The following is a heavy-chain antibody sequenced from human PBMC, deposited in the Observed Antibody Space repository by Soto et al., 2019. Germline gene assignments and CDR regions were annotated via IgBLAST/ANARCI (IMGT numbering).Heavy chain of an antibody. V-gene: IGHV1-3*01. CDR3: ARAGYTYRSPYYGMDV. CDR2: IDAGNGNT. CDR1: GYTFTSYP. D-gene: IGHD5-18*01. J-gene: IGHJ6*02. Sequence: QVQLVQSGAEVKKPGASVKVSCKASGYTFTSYPTHWVRQAPGQRLEWMGWIDAGNGNTKYSQKFRGRVTFTTDTSASTAYMDLSSLRSEDTAVYYCARAGYTYRSPYYGMDVWGQGTTVTVSS.